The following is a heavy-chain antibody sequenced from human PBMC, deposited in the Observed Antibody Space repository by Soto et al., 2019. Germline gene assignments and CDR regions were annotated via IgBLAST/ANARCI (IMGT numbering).Heavy chain of an antibody. CDR2: ITCSGSEA. CDR3: TKRARDGYNSPLDY. V-gene: IGHV3-23*01. J-gene: IGHJ4*02. D-gene: IGHD5-18*01. Sequence: GGSLRLSCAGSGFTFGNYGMNWVRQAPGKGLECVSTITCSGSEAFYTASVEGRFTISRDNSKNTLFLHMSSLTADDTAVYYCTKRARDGYNSPLDYWGQGTLVTVSS. CDR1: GFTFGNYG.